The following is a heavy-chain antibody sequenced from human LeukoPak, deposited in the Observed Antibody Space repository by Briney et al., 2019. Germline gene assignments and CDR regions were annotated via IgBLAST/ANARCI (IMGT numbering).Heavy chain of an antibody. CDR2: IKSKSNGATP. Sequence: PGGSLRLSCAASGFSFNNAWMTWVRQAPGKGLEWVGRIKSKSNGATPDYAAPVKGRFTISRDDEKNTLYLQMNSLQTEDTAVYYCARLGFSTRGIDFWGQGTLVTVSP. J-gene: IGHJ4*02. V-gene: IGHV3-15*01. CDR3: ARLGFSTRGIDF. CDR1: GFSFNNAW. D-gene: IGHD1-26*01.